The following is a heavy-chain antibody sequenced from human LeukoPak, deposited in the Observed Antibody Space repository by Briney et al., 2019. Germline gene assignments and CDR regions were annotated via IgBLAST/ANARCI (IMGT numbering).Heavy chain of an antibody. CDR2: ISGSGGST. Sequence: PGGSLRLFCAASGFTFSSYAMSWVRQTPGKGLEWVSAISGSGGSTYYADSVRGRFTISRDNSKNTLYLQMNSLRAEDTAVYYCARSRVAAWFDPWGQGTLVTVSS. V-gene: IGHV3-23*01. D-gene: IGHD6-19*01. CDR1: GFTFSSYA. CDR3: ARSRVAAWFDP. J-gene: IGHJ5*02.